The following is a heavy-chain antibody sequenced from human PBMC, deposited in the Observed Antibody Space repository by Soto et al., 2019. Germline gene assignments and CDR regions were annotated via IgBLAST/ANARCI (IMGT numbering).Heavy chain of an antibody. CDR1: GLTFRSYW. Sequence: GGSLRLSCAASGLTFRSYWMHWVRQAPGKGLVWVSRINTDGSVAMYVDSVKGRFTVSRDNAKNSVYLQMSSLRAEDTAVYYCTRDYSEVSSSTTNPFDYWGQGTLVTVSS. CDR2: INTDGSVA. V-gene: IGHV3-74*03. J-gene: IGHJ4*02. D-gene: IGHD6-6*01. CDR3: TRDYSEVSSSTTNPFDY.